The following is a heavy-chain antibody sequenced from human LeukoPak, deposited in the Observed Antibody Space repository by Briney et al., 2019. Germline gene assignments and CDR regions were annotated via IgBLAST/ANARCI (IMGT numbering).Heavy chain of an antibody. CDR2: ISGSGGST. CDR3: AKYYDSSGYYYELGY. Sequence: PGRSLRLSCTTFVFTFGDHAISWARQAPGKGLEWGSAISGSGGSTYYADSVKGRFTISRDNSKNTLYLQMNSLRAEDTAVYYCAKYYDSSGYYYELGYWGQGTPVTVSS. CDR1: VFTFGDHA. J-gene: IGHJ4*02. D-gene: IGHD3-22*01. V-gene: IGHV3-23*01.